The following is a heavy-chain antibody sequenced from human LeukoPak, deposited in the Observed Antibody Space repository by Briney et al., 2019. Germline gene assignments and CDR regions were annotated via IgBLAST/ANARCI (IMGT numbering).Heavy chain of an antibody. CDR2: FDPEDGET. D-gene: IGHD3-9*01. V-gene: IGHV1-24*01. Sequence: ASVTVSCKVSGYTLTELSMHWLRQAPGKGLEWMGGFDPEDGETIYAQKFQGRVTMTEDTSTDTAYMELSSLRSEDTAVYYCATTYFDWLLGEHWFDPWGQGTLVTVSS. CDR1: GYTLTELS. J-gene: IGHJ5*02. CDR3: ATTYFDWLLGEHWFDP.